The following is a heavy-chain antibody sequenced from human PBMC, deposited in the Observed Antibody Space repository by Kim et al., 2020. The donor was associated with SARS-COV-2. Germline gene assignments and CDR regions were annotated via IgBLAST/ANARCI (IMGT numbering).Heavy chain of an antibody. CDR2: IWYDGNNK. D-gene: IGHD3-9*01. CDR3: ARDNYDILTGYRIFDY. CDR1: GFTFSSYG. J-gene: IGHJ4*02. Sequence: GGSLRLSCAASGFTFSSYGMHWVRQAPGKGLEWVAVIWYDGNNKYYADSVKGRFTISRDNSKNTLSLQMNSLRAEDTAVYYCARDNYDILTGYRIFDYWGQGPLVTVSS. V-gene: IGHV3-33*01.